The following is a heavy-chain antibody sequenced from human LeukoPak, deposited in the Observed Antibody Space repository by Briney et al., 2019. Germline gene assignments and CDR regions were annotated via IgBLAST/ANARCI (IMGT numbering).Heavy chain of an antibody. J-gene: IGHJ4*02. D-gene: IGHD3-10*01. CDR2: INGDGSTT. CDR3: ARDYASSPDY. CDR1: GFTFSTYW. V-gene: IGHV3-74*03. Sequence: PGGSLRLSCTASGFTFSTYWISWVRQSPGKGLVWVALINGDGSTTTHADSVKGRFTISRDNAKNTAYLQMNSLRDEDTAVYFCARDYASSPDYWGQGTLVTVSA.